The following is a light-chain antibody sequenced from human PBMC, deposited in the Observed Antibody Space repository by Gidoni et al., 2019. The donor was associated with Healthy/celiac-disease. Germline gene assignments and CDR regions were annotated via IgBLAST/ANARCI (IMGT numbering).Light chain of an antibody. Sequence: DIQMTQSPSSLSASVGDRVTITCRASQSISSYLNWHQQKPGKAPKRLIYAAASLQSGVPSRFSGSGSGTDFTLTISSLQPEDFATYYCQQSYSTLFTFGPGTKVDIK. CDR2: AAA. J-gene: IGKJ3*01. V-gene: IGKV1-39*01. CDR3: QQSYSTLFT. CDR1: QSISSY.